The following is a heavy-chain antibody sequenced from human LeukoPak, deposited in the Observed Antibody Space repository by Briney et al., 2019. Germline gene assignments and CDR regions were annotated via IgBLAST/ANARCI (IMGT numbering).Heavy chain of an antibody. D-gene: IGHD4-17*01. J-gene: IGHJ4*02. V-gene: IGHV3-23*01. CDR1: GFTFSSYA. CDR2: IGSSGDIT. Sequence: GGSLRLSCAASGFTFSSYAMSWVRQAPGMGLEWVSSIGSSGDITYYADSVKGRFTIPRDNSKNTLYLQMNSLRAEDTAVYYCAKDVDNGDYVVYWGQGTLVTVSS. CDR3: AKDVDNGDYVVY.